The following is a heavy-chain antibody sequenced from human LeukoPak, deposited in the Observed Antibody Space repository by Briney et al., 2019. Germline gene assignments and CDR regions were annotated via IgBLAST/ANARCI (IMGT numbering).Heavy chain of an antibody. Sequence: SETLSLTCSVSGDSISYFYWSWIRQPAGKGLEWIGRMHTSGRTNYNPSLKSRVTISVDTSKNQFSLKLSSVTAADTAVYYCARGLRGYSYGYVPWELSYYMDVWGKGTTVTISS. CDR1: GDSISYFY. CDR3: ARGLRGYSYGYVPWELSYYMDV. J-gene: IGHJ6*03. CDR2: MHTSGRT. D-gene: IGHD5-18*01. V-gene: IGHV4-4*07.